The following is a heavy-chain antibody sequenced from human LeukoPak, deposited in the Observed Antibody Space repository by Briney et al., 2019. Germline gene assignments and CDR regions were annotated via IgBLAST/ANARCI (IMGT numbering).Heavy chain of an antibody. CDR2: IYYSGST. CDR3: ARGVGYCSSTSCYVFDY. J-gene: IGHJ4*02. V-gene: IGHV4-59*01. Sequence: SETLSLTCTVSGGSISSYYWSWIRQPPGKGLEWIGYIYYSGSTNYSPSLKSRLTISVDTSKNQFSLKLSSVTAADTAVYYCARGVGYCSSTSCYVFDYWGQGTLVTVSS. D-gene: IGHD2-2*01. CDR1: GGSISSYY.